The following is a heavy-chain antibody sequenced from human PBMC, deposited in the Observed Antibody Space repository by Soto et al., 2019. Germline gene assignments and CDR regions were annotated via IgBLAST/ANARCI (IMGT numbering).Heavy chain of an antibody. CDR3: ATIAVHCSGGSCYSSPFDY. V-gene: IGHV1-46*01. CDR2: INPSGGST. J-gene: IGHJ4*02. D-gene: IGHD2-15*01. Sequence: ASVKVSCKASGYTFTSYYMHWVRQAPGQGLEWMGIINPSGGSTSYAQKFQGRVTMTRDTSTSTVYMELSSLRSEDTAVYYCATIAVHCSGGSCYSSPFDYWGQGTLVTVSS. CDR1: GYTFTSYY.